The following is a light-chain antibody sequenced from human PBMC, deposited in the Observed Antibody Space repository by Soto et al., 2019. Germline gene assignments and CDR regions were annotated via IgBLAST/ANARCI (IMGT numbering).Light chain of an antibody. CDR3: QQYGSSAPIT. V-gene: IGKV3-20*01. CDR1: QSVSSNY. CDR2: DAS. J-gene: IGKJ5*01. Sequence: EIVLTQSPGTLSLSPGERATLSCRASQSVSSNYLAWYQQKPGQAPSLLIYDASSRATGIPDRFRCSGSGTDFALTISRLEPEDFAMYYCQQYGSSAPITFGQGTRLEIE.